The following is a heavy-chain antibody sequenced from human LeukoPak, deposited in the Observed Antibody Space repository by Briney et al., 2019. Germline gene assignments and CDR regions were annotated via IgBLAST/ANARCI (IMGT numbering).Heavy chain of an antibody. Sequence: SETLSLTCTVSGVSIGSHYWSWIRQSPGKGLEWIGCVYNSGTTVYNPSLTGRVTISVDTSKNQYSLNLRSVTAADAAVYYCARGHWYFDLWGRGTLVTVSS. J-gene: IGHJ2*01. V-gene: IGHV4-59*11. CDR1: GVSIGSHY. CDR2: VYNSGTT. CDR3: ARGHWYFDL.